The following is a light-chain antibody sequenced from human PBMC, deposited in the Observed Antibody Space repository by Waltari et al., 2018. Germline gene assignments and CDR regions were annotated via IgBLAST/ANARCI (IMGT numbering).Light chain of an antibody. J-gene: IGLJ3*02. CDR3: HSRKGSDNQVV. CDR2: GKD. CDR1: SLRTSS. Sequence: SSELTQGPAVSVALGQTVKITCQGDSLRTSSPSWYQVKPGQAPVLVLFGKDKRPSGIPDRISGYTSGTTSSLTITGAQAEDEADYYCHSRKGSDNQVVFGGGTKLTVL. V-gene: IGLV3-19*01.